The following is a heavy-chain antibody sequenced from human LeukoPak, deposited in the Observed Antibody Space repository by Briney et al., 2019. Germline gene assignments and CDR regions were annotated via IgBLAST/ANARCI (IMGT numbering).Heavy chain of an antibody. CDR2: IIPIFGTA. Sequence: GASVKVSCKASGGTFSSYAISWVRQAPGQGLECMGGIIPIFGTANYAQKFQGRVTITADKSTSTAYMELSSLRSEDTAVYYCAREEGSGWYGTDYWGQGTLVTVSS. CDR3: AREEGSGWYGTDY. CDR1: GGTFSSYA. V-gene: IGHV1-69*06. D-gene: IGHD6-19*01. J-gene: IGHJ4*02.